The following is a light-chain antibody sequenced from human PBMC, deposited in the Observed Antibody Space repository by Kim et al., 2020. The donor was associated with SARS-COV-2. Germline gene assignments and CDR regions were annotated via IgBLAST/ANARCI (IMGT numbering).Light chain of an antibody. V-gene: IGKV1-5*03. CDR1: QSISSW. CDR2: KAS. CDR3: QQYSSYWT. J-gene: IGKJ1*01. Sequence: DIQMTQSSSTLSASVGDRVTITCRDSQSISSWLAWYQQKPGKAPKVLIYKASSLESGVPSRFSGSGSGTEFTLTFSSLQPDDFATYNCQQYSSYWTFGQGTKVGIK.